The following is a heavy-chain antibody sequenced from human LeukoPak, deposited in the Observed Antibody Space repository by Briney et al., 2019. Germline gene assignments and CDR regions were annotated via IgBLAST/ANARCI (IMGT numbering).Heavy chain of an antibody. Sequence: ASVKVSCKASGYTFTSYAMNWVRQAPGQGLEWMGRITPNSGGTNYAQKFQGRVTMTRDTSISTAYMELSRLRSDDTAVYYCARSGDGYNHFPFDYWGQGTLVTVSS. J-gene: IGHJ4*02. CDR3: ARSGDGYNHFPFDY. D-gene: IGHD5-24*01. CDR1: GYTFTSYA. V-gene: IGHV1-2*06. CDR2: ITPNSGGT.